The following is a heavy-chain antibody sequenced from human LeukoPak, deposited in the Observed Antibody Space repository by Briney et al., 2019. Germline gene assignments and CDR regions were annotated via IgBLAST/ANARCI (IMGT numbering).Heavy chain of an antibody. J-gene: IGHJ2*01. CDR2: IYTTGST. Sequence: SETLSLTCSVSAGSIGSYYWSWIRQPAGKGLKWIGRIYTTGSTDYNPSLKTRVTMSVDTPKNQFSLKLSSVTAADTAVYYCAREGIAVPSSTGGFDLWGRGTLVSVSS. V-gene: IGHV4-4*07. D-gene: IGHD6-19*01. CDR1: AGSIGSYY. CDR3: AREGIAVPSSTGGFDL.